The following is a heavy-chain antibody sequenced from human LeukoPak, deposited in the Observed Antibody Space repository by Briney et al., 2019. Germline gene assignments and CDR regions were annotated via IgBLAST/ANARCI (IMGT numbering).Heavy chain of an antibody. CDR2: INLDGNGR. V-gene: IGHV3-7*01. D-gene: IGHD3-10*01. Sequence: PGGSLRLSCTASGFFFSNYWMSWVRQTQGEGLEWVANINLDGNGRFYVDSVKGRFTISRDNAKNSLYLQMNSLRAEDTAVYYCASLYGSGPNWFDPWGQGTLVTVSS. J-gene: IGHJ5*02. CDR1: GFFFSNYW. CDR3: ASLYGSGPNWFDP.